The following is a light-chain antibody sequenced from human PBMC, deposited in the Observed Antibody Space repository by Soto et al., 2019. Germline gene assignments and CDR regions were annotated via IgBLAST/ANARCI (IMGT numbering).Light chain of an antibody. J-gene: IGLJ3*02. CDR2: GVT. CDR3: SSFTGSSTWV. Sequence: QSVLTQPASVSGSPGQSITISCTGTSSDVGGYNYVSWYQQHPDKAPKLMIYGVTNRPSGVSNRFSGSKSGNTASLTISGLQAEDEADYLCSSFTGSSTWVFGGGTKLTVL. V-gene: IGLV2-14*01. CDR1: SSDVGGYNY.